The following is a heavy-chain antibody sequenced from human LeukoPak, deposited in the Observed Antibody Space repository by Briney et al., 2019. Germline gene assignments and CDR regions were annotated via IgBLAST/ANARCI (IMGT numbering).Heavy chain of an antibody. D-gene: IGHD4-17*01. Sequence: GASVKVSCKASGYTFTSYYMHWVRQAPGQGLEWMGIINPSGGSTSYAQKFQGRVTITADKSTSTAYMELSSLRSEDTAVYYCAREDPDYGDFNGAFDYWGQGTLVTVSS. V-gene: IGHV1-46*01. CDR1: GYTFTSYY. CDR3: AREDPDYGDFNGAFDY. CDR2: INPSGGST. J-gene: IGHJ4*02.